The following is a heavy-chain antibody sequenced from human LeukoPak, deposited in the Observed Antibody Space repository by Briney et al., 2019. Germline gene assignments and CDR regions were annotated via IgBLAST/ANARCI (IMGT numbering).Heavy chain of an antibody. D-gene: IGHD5-12*01. CDR1: GGSISSYY. V-gene: IGHV4-59*08. J-gene: IGHJ4*02. CDR3: ASHGSSGHDPLT. Sequence: SETLSLTCTVSGGSISSYYWSWIRRPPGRGLECIGYIYYTGSTSYNPSLKSRVTISLDTSKSQFSLRLTSVTAADTAVYYCASHGSSGHDPLTWGQGTLVTVSS. CDR2: IYYTGST.